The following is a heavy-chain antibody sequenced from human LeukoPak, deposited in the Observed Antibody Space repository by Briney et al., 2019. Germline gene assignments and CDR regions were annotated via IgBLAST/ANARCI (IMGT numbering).Heavy chain of an antibody. Sequence: GGSLRLSCAASGFPFSSYWMTWVRQTPGKGLEWVANIKHDGSDAYYADSVSGRLTVSRDNAKNSLYLQMNSLRAEDTAVYYCAIETGGYFDYWGQGTLVTVSS. CDR3: AIETGGYFDY. CDR1: GFPFSSYW. CDR2: IKHDGSDA. J-gene: IGHJ4*02. V-gene: IGHV3-7*03. D-gene: IGHD2-8*02.